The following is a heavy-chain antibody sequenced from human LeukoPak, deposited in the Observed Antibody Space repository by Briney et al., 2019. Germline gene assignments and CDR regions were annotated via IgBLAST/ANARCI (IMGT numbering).Heavy chain of an antibody. CDR2: IGGSGTRT. V-gene: IGHV3-21*04. CDR1: GFTFTTYG. D-gene: IGHD3-16*02. Sequence: GGSLRLSCSASGFTFTTYGMNWVRQAPGKGLEWVSGIGGSGTRTYYADSVKGRFTISRDNAKSSLYLQMNSLRAEDTAVYYCARAASYYDYVWGSYRFYYFDYWGQGTLVTVSS. CDR3: ARAASYYDYVWGSYRFYYFDY. J-gene: IGHJ4*02.